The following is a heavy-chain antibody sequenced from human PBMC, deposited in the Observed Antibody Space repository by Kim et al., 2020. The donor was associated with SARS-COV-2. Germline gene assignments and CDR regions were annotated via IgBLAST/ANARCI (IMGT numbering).Heavy chain of an antibody. CDR3: ARGDILTGYYYYYGMDV. Sequence: ASVKVSCKASGYTFTGYYMHWVRQAPGQGLEWMGWINPNSGGTNYAQKFQGWVTMTRDTSISTAYMELSRLRSDDTAVYYCARGDILTGYYYYYGMDVWGQGTTVTVSS. J-gene: IGHJ6*02. D-gene: IGHD3-9*01. V-gene: IGHV1-2*04. CDR2: INPNSGGT. CDR1: GYTFTGYY.